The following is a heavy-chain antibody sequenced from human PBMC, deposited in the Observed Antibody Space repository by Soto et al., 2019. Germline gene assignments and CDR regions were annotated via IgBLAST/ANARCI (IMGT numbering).Heavy chain of an antibody. J-gene: IGHJ5*02. V-gene: IGHV4-30-4*01. CDR2: IYYSGST. CDR3: ARAEPPYYDCWSGFFDP. D-gene: IGHD3-3*01. Sequence: QVQLQESGPGLVKPSQTLSLTCTVSGGSISSGNYFWSWIRQPPGKGLEWIGYIYYSGSTYYNPSLKSRVTISVDTSKNQYSLKLSSVTAADTAVYYCARAEPPYYDCWSGFFDPWGQGTLVTVSS. CDR1: GGSISSGNYF.